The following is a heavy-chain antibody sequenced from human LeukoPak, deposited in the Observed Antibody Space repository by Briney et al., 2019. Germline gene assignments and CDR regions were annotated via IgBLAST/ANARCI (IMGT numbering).Heavy chain of an antibody. CDR1: GGSISSSSYY. CDR2: IYYSGST. D-gene: IGHD3-22*01. Sequence: SETLSLTCTVSGGSISSSSYYWGWIRQPPGKGLEWIGSIYYSGSTYYNPSLKSRVTISVDTSKNQFSLKLSSVTAADTAVYYCARDTYYYDSSGYFSQYYFDYWGQGTLVTVSP. J-gene: IGHJ4*02. CDR3: ARDTYYYDSSGYFSQYYFDY. V-gene: IGHV4-39*07.